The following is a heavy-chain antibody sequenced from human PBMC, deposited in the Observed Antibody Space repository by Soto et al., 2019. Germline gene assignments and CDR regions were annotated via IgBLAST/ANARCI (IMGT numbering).Heavy chain of an antibody. D-gene: IGHD2-15*01. CDR3: AKRPVSLDVVVVVDATFDY. CDR1: GFTFSSYA. J-gene: IGHJ4*02. CDR2: ISGSGGST. V-gene: IGHV3-23*01. Sequence: EVQLLESGGGLVQPGGSLRLSCAASGFTFSSYAMSWVRQAPGKGLEWVSAISGSGGSTYYADSVKGRFTISRDNSKNSLYLQMNSLRAEDTAVYYCAKRPVSLDVVVVVDATFDYWGQGTLVTVS.